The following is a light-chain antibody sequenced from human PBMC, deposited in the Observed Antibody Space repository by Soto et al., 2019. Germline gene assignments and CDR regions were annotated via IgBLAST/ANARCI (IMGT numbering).Light chain of an antibody. CDR1: QSVSNN. J-gene: IGKJ4*01. CDR2: DAS. V-gene: IGKV3-15*01. Sequence: ELVMTQSPATLSVSPGERATLSCRASQSVSNNLAWYQQKPGQAPRLLIYDASIRATGFPARFSGSGSGTEFTLTIGSLQSEDFAVYYCQQYNNWPLTFGGGTKVDIK. CDR3: QQYNNWPLT.